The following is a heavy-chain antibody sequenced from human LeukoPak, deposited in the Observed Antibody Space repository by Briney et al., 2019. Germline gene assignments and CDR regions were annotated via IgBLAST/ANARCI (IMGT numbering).Heavy chain of an antibody. Sequence: GGSLRLSCAASGFTFSSYAMSWVRQAPGKGLEWVTAISGSGGSTYYADSVKGRFTISRDNSKNTLYLQMNSLRAEDPAVYYCAKGLKYYYDSSPSPGMYWGQGTLVTVSS. D-gene: IGHD3-22*01. CDR3: AKGLKYYYDSSPSPGMY. CDR1: GFTFSSYA. J-gene: IGHJ4*02. V-gene: IGHV3-23*01. CDR2: ISGSGGST.